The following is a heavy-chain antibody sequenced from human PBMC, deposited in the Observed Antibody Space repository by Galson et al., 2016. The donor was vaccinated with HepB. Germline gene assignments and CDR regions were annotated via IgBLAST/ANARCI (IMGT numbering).Heavy chain of an antibody. CDR3: VRDSTAWYTFDY. J-gene: IGHJ4*02. CDR1: GFPFNRYS. Sequence: RLSCAASGFPFNRYSMNWVRQAPGKGLEWVASISRSGSDIYYADSVKGRFIISRDNGQNSLSLQMNRLRGDDTAFYYCVRDSTAWYTFDYWGQGVLLIVSS. CDR2: ISRSGSDI. V-gene: IGHV3-21*06. D-gene: IGHD6-13*01.